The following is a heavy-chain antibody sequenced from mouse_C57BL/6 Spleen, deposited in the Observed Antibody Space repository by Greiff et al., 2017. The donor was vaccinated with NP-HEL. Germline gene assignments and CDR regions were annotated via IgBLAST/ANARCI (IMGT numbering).Heavy chain of an antibody. CDR3: VRGVGRDFDY. CDR2: INPNNGGT. D-gene: IGHD4-1*01. CDR1: GYTFTDYN. Sequence: VHVKQSGPELVKPGASVKMSCKASGYTFTDYNMHWVKQSHGKSLEWIGYINPNNGGTSYNQKFKGKATLTVNKSSSTAYMELRSLTSEDSAVYYCVRGVGRDFDYWGQGTTLTVSS. V-gene: IGHV1-22*01. J-gene: IGHJ2*01.